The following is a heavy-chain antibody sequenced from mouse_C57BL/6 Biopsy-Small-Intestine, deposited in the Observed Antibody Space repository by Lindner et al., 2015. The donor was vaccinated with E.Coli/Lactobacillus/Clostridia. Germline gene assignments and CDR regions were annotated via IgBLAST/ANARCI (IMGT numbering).Heavy chain of an antibody. J-gene: IGHJ3*01. CDR2: INPSTGGT. Sequence: VQLQESGPELVKPGASVKISCKASGYSFTDSYMHWVRQSPEKSLEWIGEINPSTGGTTYNHKFKAKATLTVDKSSNTAYMQLKSLTSEDSAIYYCVKSEYGAWFAYWGQGTLATVSA. CDR3: VKSEYGAWFAY. CDR1: GYSFTDSY. D-gene: IGHD1-1*02. V-gene: IGHV1-42*01.